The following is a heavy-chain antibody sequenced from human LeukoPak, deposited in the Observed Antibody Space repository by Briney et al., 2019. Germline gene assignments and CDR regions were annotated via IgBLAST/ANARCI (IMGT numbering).Heavy chain of an antibody. Sequence: GASVKVSCKASGYTFTSYYMHWVRQAPGQGLEWMGIINPSGGSTSYAQKFQGRVTMTRDTSTSTVYMELSSLRSEDTAVYYCARSRIVGAPFDYWGQGTLVTASS. D-gene: IGHD1-26*01. J-gene: IGHJ4*02. CDR3: ARSRIVGAPFDY. V-gene: IGHV1-46*01. CDR2: INPSGGST. CDR1: GYTFTSYY.